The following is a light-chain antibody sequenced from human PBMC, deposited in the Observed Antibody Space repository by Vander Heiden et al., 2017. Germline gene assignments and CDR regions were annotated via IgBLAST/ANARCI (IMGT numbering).Light chain of an antibody. V-gene: IGKV3-20*01. CDR1: QSVSSSY. CDR3: QLNGSSPGIT. CDR2: GAS. Sequence: DIVLTQSPGTLSLSPGARATLSCRASQSVSSSYLAWYQQKPGQAPRLLIYGASSRATGIPDRFSASGCGTDFTLTISRREPEDFAVYYCQLNGSSPGITFGQGTQLEIK. J-gene: IGKJ5*01.